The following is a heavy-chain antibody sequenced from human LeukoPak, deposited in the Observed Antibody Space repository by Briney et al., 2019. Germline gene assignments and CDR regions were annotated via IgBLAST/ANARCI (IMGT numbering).Heavy chain of an antibody. J-gene: IGHJ6*02. CDR3: ALLPILYYYYGMDV. CDR1: GYTFTGYY. V-gene: IGHV1-2*06. D-gene: IGHD2-15*01. CDR2: INPNSGGT. Sequence: ASVKVSCKASGYTFTGYYMHWVRQAPGQGLEWMGRINPNSGGTNYAQKFQGRVTMPRDTSISTAYMELSRLRSDDTAVYYCALLPILYYYYGMDVWGQGTTVTVSS.